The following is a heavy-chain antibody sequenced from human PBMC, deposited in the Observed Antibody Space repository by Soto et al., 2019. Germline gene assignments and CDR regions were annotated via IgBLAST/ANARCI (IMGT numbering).Heavy chain of an antibody. CDR3: AGGTRPYYFDY. CDR2: MNPNSGGT. V-gene: IGHV1-2*02. CDR1: GYTFTSYD. Sequence: ASVKVSCKASGYTFTSYDINWVRQAPGQGLEWMGWMNPNSGGTNYAQKFQGRVTMTRDTSISTAYMELSRLRSDDTAVYYCAGGTRPYYFDYWGQGTLVTVSS. J-gene: IGHJ4*02. D-gene: IGHD1-1*01.